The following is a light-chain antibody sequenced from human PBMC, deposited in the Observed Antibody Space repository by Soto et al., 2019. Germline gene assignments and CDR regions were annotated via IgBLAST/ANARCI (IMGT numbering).Light chain of an antibody. J-gene: IGKJ5*01. CDR3: QQYTSIT. CDR1: QSVSGK. CDR2: AVS. Sequence: EIVLTQSPATLSVSPGETATLSCRASQSVSGKLAWYQQKPGQAPRLLIYAVSTRATGIPARFSGSGSGTEFTHTISSLQSEDFAVYYCQQYTSITFGQGTRLEIK. V-gene: IGKV3-15*01.